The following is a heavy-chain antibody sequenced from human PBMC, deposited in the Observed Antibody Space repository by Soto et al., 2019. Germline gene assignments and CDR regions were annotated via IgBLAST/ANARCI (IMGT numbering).Heavy chain of an antibody. V-gene: IGHV1-69*02. CDR1: GDTFSSYT. D-gene: IGHD2-15*01. CDR3: ARTRGVASAPLDY. CDR2: IIPILGIA. Sequence: VASVKVSCKASGDTFSSYTINWIRQAPGQGLEWMGRIIPILGIANYAQKFQGRITITADKSTSTAYMELSSLKSEDTAVYYCARTRGVASAPLDYWGQGTLVTVSS. J-gene: IGHJ4*02.